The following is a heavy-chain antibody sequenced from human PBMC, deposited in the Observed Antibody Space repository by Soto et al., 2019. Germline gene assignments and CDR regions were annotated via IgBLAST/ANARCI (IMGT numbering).Heavy chain of an antibody. CDR1: GYTFTGYY. J-gene: IGHJ6*02. V-gene: IGHV1-2*02. D-gene: IGHD3-10*01. CDR2: INPNSGGT. CDR3: AIEPFWIGELLWVPSYYYVMDV. Sequence: ASVKVSCKASGYTFTGYYMHWVRQAPGQGLEWMGWINPNSGGTNYAQKFQGRVTMTRDTSISTAYMELSRLRSDDTAVYYCAIEPFWIGELLWVPSYYYVMDVWGQGTTVTVSS.